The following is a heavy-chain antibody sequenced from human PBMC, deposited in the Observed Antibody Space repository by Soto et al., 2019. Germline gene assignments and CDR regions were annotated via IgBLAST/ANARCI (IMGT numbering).Heavy chain of an antibody. V-gene: IGHV3-30-3*01. CDR2: ISYDGSNK. CDR3: ARDPH. CDR1: GFTFSSYA. Sequence: QVQLVESGGGVVQPGRSLRLSCAASGFTFSSYAMHWVRQAPGKGLEWVAVISYDGSNKYYADSVKGRFTISRDNSKNTLYLQMNGLRAEDTAVYYCARDPHWGQGTLVTVSS. J-gene: IGHJ4*02.